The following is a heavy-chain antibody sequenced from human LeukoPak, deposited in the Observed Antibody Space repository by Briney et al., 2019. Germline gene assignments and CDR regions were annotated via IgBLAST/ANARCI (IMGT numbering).Heavy chain of an antibody. J-gene: IGHJ4*02. Sequence: GGSLRLSCAASGFTVSSNYMSWVRQAPGKGLEWVSVIYSGSSTSYADSVKGRFTISRDNSKNTLYLQMNSLRADDTAAYYCARAGQWPNFYYFDYWGQGTLLTVSS. CDR2: IYSGSST. D-gene: IGHD6-19*01. V-gene: IGHV3-53*01. CDR1: GFTVSSNY. CDR3: ARAGQWPNFYYFDY.